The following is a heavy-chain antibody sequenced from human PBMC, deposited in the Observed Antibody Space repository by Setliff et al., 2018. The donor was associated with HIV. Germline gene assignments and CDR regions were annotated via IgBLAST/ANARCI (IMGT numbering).Heavy chain of an antibody. Sequence: ETLSLTCSVSGYSISNGYYWGWIRQPPRKGLEWVGTIYQTGNTYYSPSLKSRVTVSMDMSRNQFSVKLNSATAADTAVYYCARQAWHYDRDGYFIDYWGQGMLVTAPQ. D-gene: IGHD3-22*01. CDR1: GYSISNGYY. V-gene: IGHV4-38-2*02. CDR2: IYQTGNT. J-gene: IGHJ4*02. CDR3: ARQAWHYDRDGYFIDY.